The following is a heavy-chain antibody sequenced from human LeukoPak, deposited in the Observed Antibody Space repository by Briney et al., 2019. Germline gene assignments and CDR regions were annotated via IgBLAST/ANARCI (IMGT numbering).Heavy chain of an antibody. V-gene: IGHV4-4*07. CDR3: ARDQSVSGYYYGMDV. D-gene: IGHD1-26*01. CDR1: GGSISGYS. Sequence: ASETLSLTCTVSGGSISGYSWAWIRQPAGKGLESIGHIYASGVTKYHPSLKSRVTMSVDTSENQFSLRLNSVTAADTAVYYCARDQSVSGYYYGMDVWGQGTTVTVSS. J-gene: IGHJ6*02. CDR2: IYASGVT.